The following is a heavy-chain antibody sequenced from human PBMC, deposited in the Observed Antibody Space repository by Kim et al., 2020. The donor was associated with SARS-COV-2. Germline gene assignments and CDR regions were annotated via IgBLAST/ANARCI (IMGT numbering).Heavy chain of an antibody. Sequence: ASVKVSCKASGYTFTGYYMHWVRQAPGQGLEWMGWINPNSGGTNYAQKFQGRVTMTRDTSISTAYMELSRLRSDDTAVYYCAREVAVAGTWDPLDYWGQGTLVTVSS. CDR1: GYTFTGYY. CDR2: INPNSGGT. CDR3: AREVAVAGTWDPLDY. J-gene: IGHJ4*02. D-gene: IGHD6-19*01. V-gene: IGHV1-2*02.